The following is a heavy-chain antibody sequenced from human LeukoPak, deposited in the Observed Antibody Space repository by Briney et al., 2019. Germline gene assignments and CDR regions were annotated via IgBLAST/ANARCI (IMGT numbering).Heavy chain of an antibody. CDR3: AKGGGWLYYFDY. V-gene: IGHV3-23*01. CDR2: ISGSDSST. D-gene: IGHD4-23*01. Sequence: QPGGSLRLSCAASGFTFSPFTMNWVRQAPGKGLEWVSGISGSDSSTYYADFVKGRFTISRDNSKNTLYLQMNSLRADDTAVYYCAKGGGWLYYFDYWGQGTLVTVSS. CDR1: GFTFSPFT. J-gene: IGHJ4*02.